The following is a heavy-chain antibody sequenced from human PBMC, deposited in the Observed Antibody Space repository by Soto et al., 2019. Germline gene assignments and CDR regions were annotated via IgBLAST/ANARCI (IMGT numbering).Heavy chain of an antibody. CDR2: IYYSGST. J-gene: IGHJ6*02. V-gene: IGHV4-59*01. CDR3: ARLTSSYYGMDV. D-gene: IGHD3-9*01. Sequence: SETLSLTCTVSGGSISSYYWSWIRQPPGKGLELIGYIYYSGSTNYNPSLKSRVTISVDTSKNQFSLKLSSVTAADTAVYYCARLTSSYYGMDVWGQGTTVTVSS. CDR1: GGSISSYY.